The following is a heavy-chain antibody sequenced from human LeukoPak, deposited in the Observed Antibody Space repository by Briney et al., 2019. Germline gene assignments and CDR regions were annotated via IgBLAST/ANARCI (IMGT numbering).Heavy chain of an antibody. Sequence: ASVKVSCKASGYTFTSYGISWVRQAPGQGLEWMGWISAYNGNTNYAQKLQGRVTMTTDTSTSTAYMELRSLRSDDTAVYYCARVGIQRWLGPTFDYWGQGTLVTVSS. CDR2: ISAYNGNT. CDR1: GYTFTSYG. J-gene: IGHJ4*02. D-gene: IGHD5-18*01. V-gene: IGHV1-18*04. CDR3: ARVGIQRWLGPTFDY.